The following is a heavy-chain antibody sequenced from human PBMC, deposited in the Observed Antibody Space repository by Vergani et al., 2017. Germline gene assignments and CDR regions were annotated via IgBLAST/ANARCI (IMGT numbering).Heavy chain of an antibody. J-gene: IGHJ4*02. Sequence: EVQLLESGGGLVQPGGSLRLSCAASGFTFSSYAMSWVRQAPGKGLEWVSAISGSGGSTYYADSVKGRFTFSRDNSKNTLYLQMNSLRAEDTAVYYCAKDLSPDTSCYRDWGQGTLVTVSS. V-gene: IGHV3-23*01. CDR1: GFTFSSYA. D-gene: IGHD2-2*02. CDR3: AKDLSPDTSCYRD. CDR2: ISGSGGST.